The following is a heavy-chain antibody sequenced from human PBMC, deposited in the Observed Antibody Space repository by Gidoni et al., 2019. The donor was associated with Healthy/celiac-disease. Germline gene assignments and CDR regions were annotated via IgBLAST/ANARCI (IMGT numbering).Heavy chain of an antibody. CDR3: ARGGGSSRERGAFDI. J-gene: IGHJ3*02. CDR1: GGTFSSYT. D-gene: IGHD2-2*01. V-gene: IGHV1-69*02. Sequence: QVQLVQSGAEVKKPGSSVKVSCKASGGTFSSYTISWVRQAPGQGLEWMGRIIPILGIANYAQKFQGRVTITADKSTSTAYMELSSLRSEDTAVYYCARGGGSSRERGAFDIWGQGTMVTVSS. CDR2: IIPILGIA.